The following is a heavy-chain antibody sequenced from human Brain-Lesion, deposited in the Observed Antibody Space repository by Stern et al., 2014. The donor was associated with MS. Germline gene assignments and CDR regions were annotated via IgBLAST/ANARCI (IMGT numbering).Heavy chain of an antibody. CDR2: INPNTGGT. J-gene: IGHJ6*02. CDR3: ARDQRGITIFGVVTDYYYLGMDV. D-gene: IGHD3-3*01. CDR1: GYIFTGYY. Sequence: VQLVKSGAEVKKPGASVKVSCKTSGYIFTGYYIHWVRQAPGQGLEWMAWINPNTGGTKYAQKFQGRVTMSRDTSISTAYVELSSLTSDDTAVYYCARDQRGITIFGVVTDYYYLGMDVWGQGTTVTVS. V-gene: IGHV1-2*02.